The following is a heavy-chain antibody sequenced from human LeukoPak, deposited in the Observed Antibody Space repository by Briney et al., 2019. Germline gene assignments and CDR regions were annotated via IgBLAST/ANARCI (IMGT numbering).Heavy chain of an antibody. Sequence: PGGSPRLSCAASGFTVSSNYMNWVRQAPGKGLEWVSVIYSGGSSYYADSVKGRFTISRDNSKNTLYLQMNSLRAEDTAVYYCAGPAPEYFQHWGQGSLVTVSS. V-gene: IGHV3-53*01. CDR2: IYSGGSS. D-gene: IGHD2-2*01. J-gene: IGHJ1*01. CDR3: AGPAPEYFQH. CDR1: GFTVSSNY.